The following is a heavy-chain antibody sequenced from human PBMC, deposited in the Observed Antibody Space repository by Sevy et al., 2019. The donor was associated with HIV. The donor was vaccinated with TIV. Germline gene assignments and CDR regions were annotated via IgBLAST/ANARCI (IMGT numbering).Heavy chain of an antibody. CDR1: GYTFTGYY. J-gene: IGHJ5*02. V-gene: IGHV1-2*06. CDR2: INPKSGGT. CDR3: ARALWGGELRYWFDP. Sequence: ASVKVSCKASGYTFTGYYMHWVRQAPGQGLEWMGRINPKSGGTNYAPKFQGRVTMTRDTSISTAYMELSRLRSDDTAVYYCARALWGGELRYWFDPWGQGTLVTVSS. D-gene: IGHD1-7*01.